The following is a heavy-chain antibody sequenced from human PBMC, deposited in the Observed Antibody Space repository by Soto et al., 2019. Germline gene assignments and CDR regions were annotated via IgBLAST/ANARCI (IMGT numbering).Heavy chain of an antibody. Sequence: GGSLRLSCAASGFTFSGSAMHWVRQASGKGLEWVGRIRSKANSYATAYAASVKGRFTISRDDSKNTAYLQMNSLKTADTAADYCTRRGGSDEEFSSWYSAIYYYYYYMDVWGKGTTVTVSS. V-gene: IGHV3-73*01. CDR3: TRRGGSDEEFSSWYSAIYYYYYYMDV. J-gene: IGHJ6*03. CDR1: GFTFSGSA. CDR2: IRSKANSYAT. D-gene: IGHD6-13*01.